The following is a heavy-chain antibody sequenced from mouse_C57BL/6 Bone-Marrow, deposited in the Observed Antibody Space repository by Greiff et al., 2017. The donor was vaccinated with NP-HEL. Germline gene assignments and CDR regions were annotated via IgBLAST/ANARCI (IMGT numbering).Heavy chain of an antibody. Sequence: VQLQQPGAELVKPGASVKMSCKASGYTFTSYWLTWVKQRPGQGLEWIGDIYPGSGSTNYNEKFKSKATLTVDTSSSTAYMKLSSLPSEESAVYYCARGRGTPDYWGQGTTLTVAS. V-gene: IGHV1-55*01. CDR1: GYTFTSYW. CDR3: ARGRGTPDY. J-gene: IGHJ2*01. CDR2: IYPGSGST. D-gene: IGHD3-3*01.